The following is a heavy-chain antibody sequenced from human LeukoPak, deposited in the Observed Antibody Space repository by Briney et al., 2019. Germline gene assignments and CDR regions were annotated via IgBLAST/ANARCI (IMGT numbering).Heavy chain of an antibody. Sequence: GGSLRLSCAASGFTFSNYAMSWVRQAPGKGLEWVSAISGSGGSTYYADSVKGRFTISRDNSKNTLYLQMNSLRAEDTAVYYCAKAYRIAVAAPFDPWGQGNLVRVSS. D-gene: IGHD6-19*01. CDR3: AKAYRIAVAAPFDP. J-gene: IGHJ5*02. V-gene: IGHV3-23*01. CDR2: ISGSGGST. CDR1: GFTFSNYA.